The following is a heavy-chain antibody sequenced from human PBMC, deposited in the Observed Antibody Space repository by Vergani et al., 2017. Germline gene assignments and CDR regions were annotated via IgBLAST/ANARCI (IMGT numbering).Heavy chain of an antibody. CDR3: ARGRQWRLTEYLYGMDV. CDR1: VYTFTNYP. CDR2: INTNSGNP. D-gene: IGHD6-19*01. V-gene: IGHV7-4-1*02. J-gene: IGHJ6*02. Sequence: QVQLLQSGSELKKPGASVRISCEASVYTFTNYPPIWVRHAPRQGNEFMGWINTNSGNPTYAPGFTGRFVFSLDTSVSTAYLQISGLKAEDSAVYYCARGRQWRLTEYLYGMDVWGQGTTVTVSS.